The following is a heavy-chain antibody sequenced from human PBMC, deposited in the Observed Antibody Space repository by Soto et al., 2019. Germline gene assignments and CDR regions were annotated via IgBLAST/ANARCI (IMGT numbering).Heavy chain of an antibody. CDR2: IWYDGSNK. J-gene: IGHJ4*02. CDR1: GFTFTSYG. V-gene: IGHV3-33*01. CDR3: ARDRRFLEWLDY. D-gene: IGHD3-3*01. Sequence: QMHLVESGGGVVQPGRSLTLSCVASGFTFTSYGIHWVRQAQGKGLEWVAVIWYDGSNKYYGDSVKGRFSISRDNSKNTVYLQMNSLRAEDTAVYYCARDRRFLEWLDYWGQGTLVSVSS.